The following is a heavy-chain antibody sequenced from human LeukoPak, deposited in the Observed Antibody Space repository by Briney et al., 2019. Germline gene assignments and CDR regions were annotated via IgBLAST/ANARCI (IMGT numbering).Heavy chain of an antibody. CDR1: GGSISSAGYY. J-gene: IGHJ6*03. V-gene: IGHV4-39*07. D-gene: IGHD6-6*01. CDR3: ARDFSSSSSVYYYYYMDV. CDR2: IYYRWTT. Sequence: SETLSLTCTVSGGSISSAGYYWGWVRQPPGRGLEWLGTIYYRWTTYYNPSLKSRLTISVDSSKNHFSLKLSSVTAADTAVYYCARDFSSSSSVYYYYYMDVWGKGTTVTVSS.